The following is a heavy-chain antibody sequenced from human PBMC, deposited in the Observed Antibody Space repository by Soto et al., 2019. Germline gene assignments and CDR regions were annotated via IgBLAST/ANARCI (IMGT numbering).Heavy chain of an antibody. D-gene: IGHD3-9*01. CDR3: ARDLFPSLRYFDWSLY. Sequence: GGSLRLSCAASGFTFSSYAMHWVRQAPGKGLEWVAVISYDGSNKYYADSVKGRFTISRDNSKNTLYLQMNSLRAEDTAVYYCARDLFPSLRYFDWSLYWGQGTLVTVSS. J-gene: IGHJ4*02. CDR2: ISYDGSNK. V-gene: IGHV3-30-3*01. CDR1: GFTFSSYA.